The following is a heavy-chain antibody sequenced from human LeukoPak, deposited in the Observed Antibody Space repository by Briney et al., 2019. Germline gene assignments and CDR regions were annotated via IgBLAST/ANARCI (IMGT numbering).Heavy chain of an antibody. Sequence: ASVKVSCKASGYTFTSYAMHWVRQAPGQRPEWMGWINAGNGNTKYSQKFQGRVTITRDTSASTAYMELSSLRSEDTAVYYCARDLYYDSSGYYGAFDIWGQGTMVTVSS. D-gene: IGHD3-22*01. CDR3: ARDLYYDSSGYYGAFDI. V-gene: IGHV1-3*01. CDR1: GYTFTSYA. J-gene: IGHJ3*02. CDR2: INAGNGNT.